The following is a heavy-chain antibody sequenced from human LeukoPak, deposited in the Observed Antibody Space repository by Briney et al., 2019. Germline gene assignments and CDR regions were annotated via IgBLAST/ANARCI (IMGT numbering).Heavy chain of an antibody. CDR3: AKGVRDPFDY. J-gene: IGHJ4*02. CDR2: IRGSGGST. D-gene: IGHD1-1*01. V-gene: IGHV3-23*01. Sequence: GGSLRLSCAASGLTFSSYAMSWVRQAPGKGLEWVSGIRGSGGSTYYADSVKGRFTISRDNSKNTLYLQMNSLRAEDTALYYCAKGVRDPFDYWGQGTLVTVSS. CDR1: GLTFSSYA.